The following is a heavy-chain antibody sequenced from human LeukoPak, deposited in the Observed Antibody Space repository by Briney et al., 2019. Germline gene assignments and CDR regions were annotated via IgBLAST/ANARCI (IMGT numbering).Heavy chain of an antibody. CDR1: GGTFSSYA. D-gene: IGHD2-21*02. Sequence: SVKVSCKASGGTFSSYAISWVRQAPGQGLEWMGGIIPIFGTANYAQKFQGRVTITADESTSTAYMELSSLRSVDTAVYYCATSGVVVTATPPYYFDYWGQGTLVTVSS. CDR2: IIPIFGTA. V-gene: IGHV1-69*13. CDR3: ATSGVVVTATPPYYFDY. J-gene: IGHJ4*02.